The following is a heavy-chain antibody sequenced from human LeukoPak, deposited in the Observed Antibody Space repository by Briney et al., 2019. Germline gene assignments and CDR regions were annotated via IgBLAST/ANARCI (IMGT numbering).Heavy chain of an antibody. CDR1: GGTFSSYA. D-gene: IGHD3-10*01. J-gene: IGHJ4*02. CDR2: IIPIFGTA. Sequence: GASMKVSCKASGGTFSSYAISWVRQAPGQGLEWMGGIIPIFGTANYAQKFQGRVTITADESTSTAYMELSSLRSEDTAVYYCASYGSGSYTSERPYYFDYRGQGTLVTVSS. CDR3: ASYGSGSYTSERPYYFDY. V-gene: IGHV1-69*13.